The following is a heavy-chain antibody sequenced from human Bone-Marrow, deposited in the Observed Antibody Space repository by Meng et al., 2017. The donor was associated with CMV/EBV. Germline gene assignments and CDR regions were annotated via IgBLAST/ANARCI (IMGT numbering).Heavy chain of an antibody. CDR3: ARDQGVFGVVIPYGMDV. V-gene: IGHV3-11*01. Sequence: GESLRLSCAASGFTFSDYYMSWIRQAPGKGLEWVSYISSSGSTIYYADSVKGRFTISRDNAKNSLYLQMNSLRAEDTAVYYCARDQGVFGVVIPYGMDVWGQGTTVTVSS. CDR2: ISSSGSTI. D-gene: IGHD3-3*01. J-gene: IGHJ6*02. CDR1: GFTFSDYY.